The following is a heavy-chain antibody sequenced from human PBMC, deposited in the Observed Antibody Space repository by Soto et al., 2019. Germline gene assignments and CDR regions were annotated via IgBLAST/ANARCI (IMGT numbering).Heavy chain of an antibody. D-gene: IGHD3-22*01. Sequence: PGGSLRLSCAASGFTFSNYAMSWVRQAPGKGLELVSGLSGSGGNTYYADSVKGRFTISRDNSKNTLYLQMDSLGAEDTAVYYCSKGPRPYYFDSGGYSDYWGQGTLVTVSS. J-gene: IGHJ4*02. CDR2: LSGSGGNT. CDR3: SKGPRPYYFDSGGYSDY. CDR1: GFTFSNYA. V-gene: IGHV3-23*01.